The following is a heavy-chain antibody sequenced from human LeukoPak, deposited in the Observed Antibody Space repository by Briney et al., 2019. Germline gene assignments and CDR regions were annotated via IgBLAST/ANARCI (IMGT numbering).Heavy chain of an antibody. D-gene: IGHD2-2*02. CDR2: IIPIFGTA. V-gene: IGHV1-69*06. Sequence: SLKFACKASGGTFSSYAISWVRQAPGQGLEWLEGIIPIFGTANYAQKFQGRVTITADKSTSTAYMELSSLRSEDTAVYYCAVDCSSTSCYSYYYGMGVWGKGTTVTVSS. J-gene: IGHJ6*04. CDR3: AVDCSSTSCYSYYYGMGV. CDR1: GGTFSSYA.